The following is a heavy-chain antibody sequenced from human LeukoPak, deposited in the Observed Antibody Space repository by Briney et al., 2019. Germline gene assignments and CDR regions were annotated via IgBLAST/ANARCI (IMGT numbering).Heavy chain of an antibody. CDR1: GFPFSSYA. Sequence: GGSLRLSCSASGFPFSSYAMHWVRQAPGRGLEYVSAISDSGGSTYYADSVKGRFTISRDNAKNSLYLQMNSLRAEDTAVYYCTRHPAEGDYWGQGTLVTVSS. CDR3: TRHPAEGDY. D-gene: IGHD2-15*01. V-gene: IGHV3-64*04. J-gene: IGHJ4*02. CDR2: ISDSGGST.